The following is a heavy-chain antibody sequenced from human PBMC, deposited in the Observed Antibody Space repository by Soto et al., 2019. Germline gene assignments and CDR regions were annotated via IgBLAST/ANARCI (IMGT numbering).Heavy chain of an antibody. CDR2: IYYSGST. D-gene: IGHD5-18*01. J-gene: IGHJ4*02. CDR3: ARHRYSYGVYYFDY. CDR1: GRSISNYY. V-gene: IGHV4-59*08. Sequence: PSETLSLTCIFSGRSISNYYWSWLRQPPGKGLEWIGYIYYSGSTNYNPSLTSRVTISVDTSKNQFSLKLSSVTAADTAVYYCARHRYSYGVYYFDYWGQGTLVTV.